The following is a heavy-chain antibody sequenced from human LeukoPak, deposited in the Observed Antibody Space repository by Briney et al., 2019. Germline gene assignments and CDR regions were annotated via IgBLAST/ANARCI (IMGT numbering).Heavy chain of an antibody. D-gene: IGHD3-22*01. CDR1: GGSISSYY. CDR2: IYYSGST. J-gene: IGHJ4*02. V-gene: IGHV4-59*08. CDR3: ATFHYYDSSAYFDY. Sequence: PSETLSLTCTVSGGSISSYYWSWIRQPPGKGLEWIGYIYYSGSTNYNPSLKSRVTISVDTSKNQFSLKLSSVTAADTAVYYCATFHYYDSSAYFDYWGQGTLVTVSS.